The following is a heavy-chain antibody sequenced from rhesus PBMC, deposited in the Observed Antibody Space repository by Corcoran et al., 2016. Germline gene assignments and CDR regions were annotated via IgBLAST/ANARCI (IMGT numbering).Heavy chain of an antibody. CDR1: GGSISSNY. CDR3: ARSEGYCSGGVCPYYFDY. CDR2: IYGGRGSN. J-gene: IGHJ4*01. D-gene: IGHD2-8*01. V-gene: IGHV4-147*01. Sequence: QVQLQESGPGLVKPSETLSLTCAVSGGSISSNYWSWIRQSPGKGLEWIGYIYGGRGSNSYNPSLKSRVTISTDTSNNQFSLKLSSVTAADTAVYYCARSEGYCSGGVCPYYFDYWGQGVLVTVSS.